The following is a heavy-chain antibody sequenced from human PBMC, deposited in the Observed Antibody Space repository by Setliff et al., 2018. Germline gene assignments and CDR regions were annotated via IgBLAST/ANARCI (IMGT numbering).Heavy chain of an antibody. CDR2: INHSGST. CDR3: ASTNILARGFGYCYGSVKMNV. V-gene: IGHV4-34*01. CDR1: GGSFSGYY. Sequence: SETLSLTCAVYGGSFSGYYWSWIRQPPGKGLEWIGEINHSGSTNYNPSLKSRVTISVDTSKNQFSMKLISVTAADTAVYYCASTNILARGFGYCYGSVKMNVWGRETTVTV. D-gene: IGHD3-10*01. J-gene: IGHJ6*03.